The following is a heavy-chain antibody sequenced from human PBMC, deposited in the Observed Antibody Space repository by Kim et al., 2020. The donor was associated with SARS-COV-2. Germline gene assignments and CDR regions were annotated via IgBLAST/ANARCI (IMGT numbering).Heavy chain of an antibody. J-gene: IGHJ4*02. D-gene: IGHD3-3*01. CDR2: ISSSSGYI. CDR1: GFTFSSYS. CDR3: ARDPLFYSPFDY. Sequence: GGSLRLSCAASGFTFSSYSMNWVRQAPGKGLEWVSSISSSSGYIYYADSVKGRFTISRDNAKNSLYLQMNSLRAEDTAVYYCARDPLFYSPFDYWGQGTLVTVSS. V-gene: IGHV3-21*01.